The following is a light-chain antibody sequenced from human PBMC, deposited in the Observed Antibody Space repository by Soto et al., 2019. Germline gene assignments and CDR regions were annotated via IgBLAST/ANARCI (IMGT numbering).Light chain of an antibody. V-gene: IGLV1-40*01. CDR2: GNS. CDR3: QSYDNTLSGVV. J-gene: IGLJ2*01. CDR1: SSNIGAGYD. Sequence: QSVLTQPPSVSGAPGQRVTISCTGSSSNIGAGYDVHWYLHLPGTAPKLLIFGNSHRPSGVPDRFPASKSGTSASLAITGLQAEDEADYYCQSYDNTLSGVVFGGGTKLTVL.